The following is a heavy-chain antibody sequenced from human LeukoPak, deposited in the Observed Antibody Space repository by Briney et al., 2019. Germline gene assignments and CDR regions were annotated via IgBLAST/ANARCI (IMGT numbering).Heavy chain of an antibody. V-gene: IGHV3-11*06. CDR1: GFTFSDYY. CDR2: ISSSSSYT. J-gene: IGHJ5*02. Sequence: GGSLRLSCAASGFTFSDYYMSWIRQAPGKGLEWVSYISSSSSYTNYADSVKGRFTISRDNAKNSLYLQMNSLRAEDTAVYYCARGGGPYCSGGSCYVWFDPWGQGTLVTVSS. CDR3: ARGGGPYCSGGSCYVWFDP. D-gene: IGHD2-15*01.